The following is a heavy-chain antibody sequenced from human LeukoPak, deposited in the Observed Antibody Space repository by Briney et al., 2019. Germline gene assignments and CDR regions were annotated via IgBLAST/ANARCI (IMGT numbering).Heavy chain of an antibody. CDR3: ARANFLYCSSSTSLFDY. CDR1: GGSISNYY. J-gene: IGHJ4*02. Sequence: PSETLSLTCTVSGGSISNYYWSWIRQPAGKGLEWIGRIYTSGSTNYNYNPSLKSRVTMSVDTSKNQISLKLSSVTAADTAVYYCARANFLYCSSSTSLFDYWGQGTLVTVSS. D-gene: IGHD2-2*01. V-gene: IGHV4-4*07. CDR2: IYTSGST.